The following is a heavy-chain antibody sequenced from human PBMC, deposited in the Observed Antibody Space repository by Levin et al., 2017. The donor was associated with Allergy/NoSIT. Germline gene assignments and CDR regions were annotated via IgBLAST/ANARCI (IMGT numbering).Heavy chain of an antibody. Sequence: HGESLKISCAASGFTFSSDAMTWVRQAPGKGLEWVSGISGGGGTTYYADSVKGRFTISRDNSKNTLYLQMSSLRAEDTAVYYCAKSGSAVTAKRFEYWGQGTLVTVSS. CDR3: AKSGSAVTAKRFEY. D-gene: IGHD2-21*02. V-gene: IGHV3-23*01. J-gene: IGHJ4*02. CDR1: GFTFSSDA. CDR2: ISGGGGTT.